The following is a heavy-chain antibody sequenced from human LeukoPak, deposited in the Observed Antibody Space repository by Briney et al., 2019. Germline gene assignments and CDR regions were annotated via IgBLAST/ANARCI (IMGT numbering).Heavy chain of an antibody. CDR2: ISGSGGST. Sequence: GGSLRLSCAASGFNFSSYAMSWVRQAPGKGLEWVSAISGSGGSTYYADSVKGRFTISRDNSKNTLYLQMNSLRAEDTAVYYCANPFEDYVWGSYRYWGQGTLVTVSS. D-gene: IGHD3-16*02. CDR1: GFNFSSYA. CDR3: ANPFEDYVWGSYRY. V-gene: IGHV3-23*01. J-gene: IGHJ4*02.